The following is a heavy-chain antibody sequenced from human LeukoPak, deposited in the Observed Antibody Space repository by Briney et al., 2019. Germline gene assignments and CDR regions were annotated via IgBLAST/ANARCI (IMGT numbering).Heavy chain of an antibody. D-gene: IGHD2-2*01. CDR3: ARDTPVVPTGYFDY. V-gene: IGHV3-21*01. J-gene: IGHJ4*02. CDR2: ISSSSSYI. Sequence: GGSLRLSCAASGFTFSSYSMNWVRQAPGKGLEWVSSISSSSSYIHYADSVKGRFTISRDNAKNSLYLQMNSLRAEDTAVYYCARDTPVVPTGYFDYWGQGTLVTVSS. CDR1: GFTFSSYS.